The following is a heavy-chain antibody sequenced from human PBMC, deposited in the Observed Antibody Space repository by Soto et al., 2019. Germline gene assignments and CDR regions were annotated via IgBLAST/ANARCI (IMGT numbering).Heavy chain of an antibody. J-gene: IGHJ6*02. D-gene: IGHD6-13*01. CDR2: ISYDGSNK. Sequence: QVQLVESGGGVVQPGRSLRLSCAASRFTCSSYAMHWVRQAPGKGLEWVAVISYDGSNKYYADSVKGRFTISRDNSKNTVYLQMNSLRAEDTAVYYCARDLGAYSSSGRYYYGMDVWGQGTTVTVSS. V-gene: IGHV3-30-3*01. CDR1: RFTCSSYA. CDR3: ARDLGAYSSSGRYYYGMDV.